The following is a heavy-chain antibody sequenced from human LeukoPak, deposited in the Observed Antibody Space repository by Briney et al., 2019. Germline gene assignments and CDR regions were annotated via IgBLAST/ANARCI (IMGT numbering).Heavy chain of an antibody. J-gene: IGHJ6*02. CDR3: ARGALYSNYGPGYYYYGMDV. D-gene: IGHD4-11*01. V-gene: IGHV1-46*01. Sequence: ASVKVSCKASGYTFTSNYIHWVRQAPGQELEWMGMIYPRDGSTSYAQKFQGRVTMTRDTSTSTVYMELSSLRSEDTAVYYCARGALYSNYGPGYYYYGMDVWGQGTTVTVSS. CDR2: IYPRDGST. CDR1: GYTFTSNY.